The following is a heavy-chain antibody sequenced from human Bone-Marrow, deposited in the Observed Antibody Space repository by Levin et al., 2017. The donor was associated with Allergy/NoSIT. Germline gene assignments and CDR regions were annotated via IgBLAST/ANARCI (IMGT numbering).Heavy chain of an antibody. Sequence: GGSLRLSCLASGFSLSDYTVNWVRQAPGKGLEWISSISGSSSYIFYADSIKGRFTVSRDNAQHSVYLQMDSLTPEDTAVYFCARDQDHGFLSAFGWFDPWGQGTLVSVSS. CDR2: ISGSSSYI. CDR1: GFSLSDYT. CDR3: ARDQDHGFLSAFGWFDP. V-gene: IGHV3-21*06. D-gene: IGHD3-3*01. J-gene: IGHJ5*02.